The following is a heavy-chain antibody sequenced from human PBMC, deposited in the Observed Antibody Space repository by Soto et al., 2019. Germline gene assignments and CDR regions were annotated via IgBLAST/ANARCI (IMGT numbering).Heavy chain of an antibody. D-gene: IGHD3-10*01. V-gene: IGHV1-69*02. CDR2: SIPILGIA. CDR1: GGTFSSYT. CDR3: ARGWSKVRDYYYYGMDV. Sequence: QVQLVQSGAEVKKPGSSVKVSCKASGGTFSSYTISWVRQAPGQGLEWMGRSIPILGIANYAQKFQGRVTITADKSPSTTYMELSSLRSEDTAVYYCARGWSKVRDYYYYGMDVWGQGTTVTVSS. J-gene: IGHJ6*02.